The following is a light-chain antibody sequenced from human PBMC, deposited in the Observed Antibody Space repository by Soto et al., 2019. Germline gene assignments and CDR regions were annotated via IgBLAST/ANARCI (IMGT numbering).Light chain of an antibody. CDR2: GAS. Sequence: EIVMTQSPATLSVSPGERATLSCRASQSVSSYLAWYQQQPGQAPSLLISGASSRTTGIPARFSGSGSGTDFTLTISILQSEDFAVYYCHKYYNWPRTFGQGTKVEI. CDR3: HKYYNWPRT. CDR1: QSVSSY. V-gene: IGKV3-15*01. J-gene: IGKJ1*01.